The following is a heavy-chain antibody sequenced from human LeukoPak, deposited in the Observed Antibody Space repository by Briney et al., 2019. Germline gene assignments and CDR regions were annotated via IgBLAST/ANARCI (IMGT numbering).Heavy chain of an antibody. V-gene: IGHV1-18*01. Sequence: ASVKVSCKASGYTFTSYGISWVRQAPGQGLEWMGWISAYNGNTNYAQKLQGRVTMTTDTSTSTAYMELRSLRSDDTAVYYCARDIDFWSGLANFDYWGQGTLVTVSS. D-gene: IGHD3-3*01. J-gene: IGHJ4*02. CDR2: ISAYNGNT. CDR3: ARDIDFWSGLANFDY. CDR1: GYTFTSYG.